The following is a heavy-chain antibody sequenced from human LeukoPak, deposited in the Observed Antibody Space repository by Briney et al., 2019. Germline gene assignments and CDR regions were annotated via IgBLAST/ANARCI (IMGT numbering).Heavy chain of an antibody. CDR3: ASSYSYDYYYPFDY. CDR2: ISSNGGST. Sequence: PGGSLRLSCAASGFTFSRYAMLWVRQAPGKGLEYVSAISSNGGSTYYANSVKGRFIISRDNSKNTVYLQMGSLRTEDMAVYHCASSYSYDYYYPFDYWGQGTLVTVSS. CDR1: GFTFSRYA. J-gene: IGHJ4*02. V-gene: IGHV3-64*01. D-gene: IGHD3-22*01.